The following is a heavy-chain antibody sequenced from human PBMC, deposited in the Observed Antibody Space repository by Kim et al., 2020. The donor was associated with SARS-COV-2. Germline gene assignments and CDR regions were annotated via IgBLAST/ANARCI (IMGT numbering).Heavy chain of an antibody. D-gene: IGHD5-12*01. V-gene: IGHV1-2*04. CDR3: ARGAPSRYSGYDSPHDY. Sequence: ASVKVSCKASGYTFTGYYMHWVRQAPGQGLEWMGWINPNSGGTNYAQKFQGWVTMTRDTSISTAYMELSRLRSDDTAVYYCARGAPSRYSGYDSPHDYWGQGTLVTVSS. J-gene: IGHJ4*02. CDR1: GYTFTGYY. CDR2: INPNSGGT.